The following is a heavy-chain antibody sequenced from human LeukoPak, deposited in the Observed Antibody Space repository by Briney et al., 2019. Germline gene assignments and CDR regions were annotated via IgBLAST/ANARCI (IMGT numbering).Heavy chain of an antibody. V-gene: IGHV1-46*01. J-gene: IGHJ4*02. D-gene: IGHD1-26*01. CDR3: ARFSSLVGAKDY. Sequence: ASVKVSCEASGYTFTSYYMHWVRQAPGQGLEWMGIINPIGGSTSYAQKFQGRVTMTRDTSTSTVYMELSSRRSEDTAVYYCARFSSLVGAKDYWGQGTLVTVSS. CDR2: INPIGGST. CDR1: GYTFTSYY.